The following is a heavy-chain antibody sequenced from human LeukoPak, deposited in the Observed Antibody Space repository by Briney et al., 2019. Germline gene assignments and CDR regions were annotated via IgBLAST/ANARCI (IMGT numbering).Heavy chain of an antibody. CDR1: GFTFRGYA. Sequence: GGSLRLSCAASGFTFRGYAMIWVRQAPGKGLEWVSAISGSGDSTYYADSVKGRFTISRDNSKNTVSLHLNSLRAEDTALYYWAKSHYRSGGAGLDCWGQGTLVGVPS. CDR2: ISGSGDST. D-gene: IGHD6-25*01. CDR3: AKSHYRSGGAGLDC. J-gene: IGHJ4*02. V-gene: IGHV3-23*01.